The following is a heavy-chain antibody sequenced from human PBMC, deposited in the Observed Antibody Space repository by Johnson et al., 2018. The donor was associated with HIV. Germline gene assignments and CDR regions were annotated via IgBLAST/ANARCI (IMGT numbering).Heavy chain of an antibody. CDR1: GFTFSSYA. CDR3: ARAGWANGAFDI. CDR2: ISYDGSNK. D-gene: IGHD4/OR15-4a*01. J-gene: IGHJ3*02. Sequence: QVQLVESGGGVVQPGRSLRLSCAASGFTFSSYAMHWVRQAPGKGLEWVAVISYDGSNKYYADSVKGRFTISRDNSKNTLYLQMGSLRAEDMAVYYCARAGWANGAFDIWGQGTMVTVSS. V-gene: IGHV3-30*14.